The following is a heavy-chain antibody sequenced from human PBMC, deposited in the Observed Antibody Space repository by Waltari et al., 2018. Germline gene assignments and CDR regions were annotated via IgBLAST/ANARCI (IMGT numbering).Heavy chain of an antibody. D-gene: IGHD3-10*01. V-gene: IGHV1-69*01. Sequence: QAQLVQSGAEVKKPGSSVRVSCKASGGTFSSQGISWVRQAPGQGREGMGGMIPRWGSPNYAQKFQGQVTIAADESTNTAYMELKRLTSDDTAMYYCARGHLLWFGDFEGYNMDVWGHGTTVTVSS. J-gene: IGHJ6*02. CDR3: ARGHLLWFGDFEGYNMDV. CDR1: GGTFSSQG. CDR2: MIPRWGSP.